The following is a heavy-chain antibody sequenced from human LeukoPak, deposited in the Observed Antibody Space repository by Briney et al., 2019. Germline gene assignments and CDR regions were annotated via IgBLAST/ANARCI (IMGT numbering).Heavy chain of an antibody. Sequence: GSLRLSCAASGFTFSSYWMSWVRQPPGKGLEWIGEINHSGSTNYNPSLKSRVTISVDTSKNQFSLKLSSVTAADTAVYYCARRRGRSRDYFDYWGQGTLVTVSS. CDR1: GFTFSSYW. D-gene: IGHD2-15*01. CDR3: ARRRGRSRDYFDY. V-gene: IGHV4-34*01. CDR2: INHSGST. J-gene: IGHJ4*02.